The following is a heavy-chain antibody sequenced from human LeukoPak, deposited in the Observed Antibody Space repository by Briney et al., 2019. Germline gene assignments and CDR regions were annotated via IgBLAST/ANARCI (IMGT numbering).Heavy chain of an antibody. CDR3: ARDRYFDWYKDEGLDY. D-gene: IGHD3-9*01. Sequence: SETLSLTCTVSGGSISSYYWSWIRQPAGKGLEWIGRIYTSGSTNYNSSLKSRVTMSVDTSKNQFSLKLSSVTAADTAVYYCARDRYFDWYKDEGLDYWGQGTLVTVS. J-gene: IGHJ4*02. CDR1: GGSISSYY. V-gene: IGHV4-4*07. CDR2: IYTSGST.